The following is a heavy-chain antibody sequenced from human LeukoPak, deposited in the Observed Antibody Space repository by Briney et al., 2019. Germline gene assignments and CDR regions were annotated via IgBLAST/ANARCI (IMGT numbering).Heavy chain of an antibody. D-gene: IGHD3-10*01. J-gene: IGHJ4*02. Sequence: SETLSLTCTVSGYSISSGYYWGWIRQPPGKGLEWIGSIYHSGSTYYNPSLKSRVTISVDTSKNQFSLKLSSVTAADTAVYYCARGQSNRLLWVGESLSNINPFDYWGQGTLVTVSS. CDR2: IYHSGST. CDR1: GYSISSGYY. CDR3: ARGQSNRLLWVGESLSNINPFDY. V-gene: IGHV4-38-2*02.